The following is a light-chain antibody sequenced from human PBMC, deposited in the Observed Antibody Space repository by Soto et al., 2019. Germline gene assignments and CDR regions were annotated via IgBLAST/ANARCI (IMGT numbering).Light chain of an antibody. CDR3: QHYNSYSEA. CDR2: KAS. CDR1: QTISSW. J-gene: IGKJ1*01. V-gene: IGKV1-5*03. Sequence: DIQMTQSPSTLSGSVGDRVTITCRASQTISSWLAWYQRKPGKAPKLLIYKASTLKSGVPSRFSGSGSGTEFTLTTSSLQPDDFATYYCQHYNSYSEAFGQGTKVDIK.